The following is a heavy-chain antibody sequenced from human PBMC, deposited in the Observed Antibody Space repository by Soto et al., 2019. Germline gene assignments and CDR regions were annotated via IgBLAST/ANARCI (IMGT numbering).Heavy chain of an antibody. CDR1: GGTFSSST. Sequence: QVQLVQSGAEVKKPGSSVKVSCKASGGTFSSSTISWVRQAPGQGLEWMGRIIPILGIANYAQKFQGRVTITADKATSTAYMELPSLRSEDTAVYYCARGPYCSGGSCYQYFDYWGQGTLVTVSS. V-gene: IGHV1-69*02. CDR3: ARGPYCSGGSCYQYFDY. J-gene: IGHJ4*02. CDR2: IIPILGIA. D-gene: IGHD2-15*01.